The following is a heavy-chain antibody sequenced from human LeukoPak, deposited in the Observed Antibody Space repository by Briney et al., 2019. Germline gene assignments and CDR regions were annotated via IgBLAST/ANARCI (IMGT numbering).Heavy chain of an antibody. J-gene: IGHJ4*02. CDR1: GFTFSSYG. CDR3: GKALRTGMFRGVIDY. V-gene: IGHV3-30*02. Sequence: GGSLRLSCAASGFTFSSYGMHWVRQAPGKGLEWVAFIRYDGSIIYYTDSVKGRFTISRDNSKNMLYLQMYSLRAEDTALYYCGKALRTGMFRGVIDYRGQGTPVTVSS. D-gene: IGHD3-10*01. CDR2: IRYDGSII.